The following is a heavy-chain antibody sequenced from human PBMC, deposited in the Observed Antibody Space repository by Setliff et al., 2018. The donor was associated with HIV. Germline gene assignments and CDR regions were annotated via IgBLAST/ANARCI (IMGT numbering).Heavy chain of an antibody. D-gene: IGHD3-10*01. CDR3: AAEYYYGSGSYPNWFDP. Sequence: SETLSLTCAVYGGSFSGYFCIWVRQPPGEGLEWIGEISHSGSTNYNPSLESRVTISIDTSNKQFSLQLSSVTAADTAVYYCAAEYYYGSGSYPNWFDPWGQGSLVTVSS. J-gene: IGHJ5*02. CDR2: ISHSGST. V-gene: IGHV4-34*01. CDR1: GGSFSGYF.